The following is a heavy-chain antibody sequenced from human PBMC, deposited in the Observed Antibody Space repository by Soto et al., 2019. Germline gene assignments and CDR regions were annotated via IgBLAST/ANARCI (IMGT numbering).Heavy chain of an antibody. CDR2: ISYDGSD. V-gene: IGHV3-30*18. Sequence: QVQLVESGGGVVQPGRSLRLSCAASGFTFSSYAMHWVRQAPGKGLEWVAVISYDGSDKYADSVKGRFTISRDNSKNTLNLQMTSLRAEDTAVYYCAKALGELSPESYDYWGQGTLITVSS. CDR1: GFTFSSYA. J-gene: IGHJ4*02. D-gene: IGHD3-16*02. CDR3: AKALGELSPESYDY.